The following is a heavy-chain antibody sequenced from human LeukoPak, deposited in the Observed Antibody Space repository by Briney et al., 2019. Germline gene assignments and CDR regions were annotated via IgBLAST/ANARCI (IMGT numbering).Heavy chain of an antibody. CDR3: ARHIRFLEWLLT. D-gene: IGHD3-3*01. CDR1: GFTFSSYA. J-gene: IGHJ5*02. Sequence: GGSLRLSCAASGFTFSSYAMHWVRQAPGKGLEWVAVISYDGSNKYYADSVKGRFTISRDNSKNTLYLQMNSLRAEDTAVYYCARHIRFLEWLLTWGQGTLVTVSS. CDR2: ISYDGSNK. V-gene: IGHV3-30-3*01.